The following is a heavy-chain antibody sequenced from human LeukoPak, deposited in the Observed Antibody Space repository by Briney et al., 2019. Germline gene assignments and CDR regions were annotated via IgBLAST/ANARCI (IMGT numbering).Heavy chain of an antibody. J-gene: IGHJ4*02. CDR1: GFTFSSYA. D-gene: IGHD3-9*01. Sequence: GGSLRLSCAASGFTFSSYAMHWVRQAPGKGLEWVAVISYGGSNKYYADSVKGRFTISRDNSKNTLYLQMNSLRAEDTAVYYCARGGRYFDFRPLDYWGRGTLVTVSS. CDR3: ARGGRYFDFRPLDY. V-gene: IGHV3-30*04. CDR2: ISYGGSNK.